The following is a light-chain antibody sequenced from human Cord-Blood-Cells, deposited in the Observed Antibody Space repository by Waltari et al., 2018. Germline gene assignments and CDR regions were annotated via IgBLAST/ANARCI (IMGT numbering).Light chain of an antibody. Sequence: EIVMTQSPATLSVSPGERATLSCRASQRVSSNLAWYQQKPGQAPRLLIYGASTRSTGIPARFSGSESWTEFTLTIGSLQSEYFAVYYGQQYNNWPRTFGQGTKVEIK. J-gene: IGKJ1*01. CDR1: QRVSSN. V-gene: IGKV3-15*01. CDR2: GAS. CDR3: QQYNNWPRT.